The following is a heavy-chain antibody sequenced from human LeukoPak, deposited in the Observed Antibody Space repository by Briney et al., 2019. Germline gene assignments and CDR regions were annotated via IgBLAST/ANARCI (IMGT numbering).Heavy chain of an antibody. D-gene: IGHD3-9*01. Sequence: ASVKVSCKASGYTFTSYGISWVRQAPGKGLEWMGGFDPEDGETIYAQKFQGRVTMTEDTSTDTAYMELSSLRSEDTAVYYCATDPLRYFDWLLYDWGQGTLVTVSS. CDR2: FDPEDGET. CDR3: ATDPLRYFDWLLYD. J-gene: IGHJ4*02. CDR1: GYTFTSYG. V-gene: IGHV1-24*01.